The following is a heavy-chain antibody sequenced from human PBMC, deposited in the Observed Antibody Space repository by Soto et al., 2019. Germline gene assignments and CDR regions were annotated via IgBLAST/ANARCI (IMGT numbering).Heavy chain of an antibody. D-gene: IGHD2-15*01. Sequence: QVQLVASGGGVVQPGRSLRLSCAASGFTFSSYGMHWVRQAPGKGLEWVAVIWYDGSNKYYADSVTGRFTISRDNSKNTLYLQMNSLRAEDTAVYYCARVASIYYYMDVWGKGTTVTVSS. CDR3: ARVASIYYYMDV. CDR1: GFTFSSYG. CDR2: IWYDGSNK. V-gene: IGHV3-33*01. J-gene: IGHJ6*03.